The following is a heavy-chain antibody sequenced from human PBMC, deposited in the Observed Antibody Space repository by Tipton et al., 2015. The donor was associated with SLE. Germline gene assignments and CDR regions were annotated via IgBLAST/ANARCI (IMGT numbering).Heavy chain of an antibody. CDR1: GFSFRSYG. J-gene: IGHJ4*02. V-gene: IGHV3-30*02. CDR2: IWDDGRYK. Sequence: SLRLSCEGSGFSFRSYGIHWVRQAPGTGLDWVALIWDDGRYKYYADSVKGRFTISRDNSKNTVFLLMDNLRPEDTAVYFCAKSLYGSGSHLDYWGQGTLVTVSS. D-gene: IGHD3-10*01. CDR3: AKSLYGSGSHLDY.